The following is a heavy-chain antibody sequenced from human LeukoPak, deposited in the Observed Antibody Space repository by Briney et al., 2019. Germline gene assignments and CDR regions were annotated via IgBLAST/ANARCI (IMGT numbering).Heavy chain of an antibody. Sequence: ASLKVSCKASGYTFTDHYMHWARQAPGQGLEWMGWIDPDSGGTNSAQKFQGRVTMTTDTSISTAYMELSRLGSDDTAVYYCARDGSGTTYDYWGQGTLVTVSS. CDR2: IDPDSGGT. V-gene: IGHV1-2*02. CDR1: GYTFTDHY. J-gene: IGHJ4*02. CDR3: ARDGSGTTYDY. D-gene: IGHD1-26*01.